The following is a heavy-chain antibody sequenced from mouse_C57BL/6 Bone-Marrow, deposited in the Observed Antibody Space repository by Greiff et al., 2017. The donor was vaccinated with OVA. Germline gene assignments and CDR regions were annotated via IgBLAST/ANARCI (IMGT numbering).Heavy chain of an antibody. CDR1: GYSITSGYY. Sequence: EVQLQESGPGLVKPSQSLSLTCSVTGYSITSGYYWNWIRQFPGNKLEWMGYISYDGSNNYNPSLKNRISITRDTSKNQFFLKLNSVTTEDTATYYCARGGTTVVARAWFAYWGQGTLVTVSA. J-gene: IGHJ3*01. CDR2: ISYDGSN. V-gene: IGHV3-6*01. CDR3: ARGGTTVVARAWFAY. D-gene: IGHD1-1*01.